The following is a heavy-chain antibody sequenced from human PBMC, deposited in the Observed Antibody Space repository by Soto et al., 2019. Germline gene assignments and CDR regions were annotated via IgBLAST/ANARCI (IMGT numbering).Heavy chain of an antibody. Sequence: AGGSLRLSCAASGFTFGNFVMRWVRQTPGKGLERVSTITETGADTYYTDSVKGRFTISRDNSKNTLYLQMTTLRAEDTALYYCTKASSDRNHMEVWGPGTTVTVSS. J-gene: IGHJ6*02. CDR3: TKASSDRNHMEV. CDR1: GFTFGNFV. CDR2: ITETGADT. V-gene: IGHV3-23*01.